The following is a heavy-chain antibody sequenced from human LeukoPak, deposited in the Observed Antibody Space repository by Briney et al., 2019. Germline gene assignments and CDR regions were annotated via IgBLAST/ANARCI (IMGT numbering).Heavy chain of an antibody. V-gene: IGHV4-4*07. CDR2: IYASGNT. Sequence: PETLSLTCTISGGSINSYYWSWIRQPAGKGLEWIGRIYASGNTNFNPSLKSRVIMSVDTSKNQFSLKLSSVTAADTAVYYCAREHSGLEGYPDCWGQGTLVTVSS. CDR1: GGSINSYY. D-gene: IGHD6-25*01. CDR3: AREHSGLEGYPDC. J-gene: IGHJ4*02.